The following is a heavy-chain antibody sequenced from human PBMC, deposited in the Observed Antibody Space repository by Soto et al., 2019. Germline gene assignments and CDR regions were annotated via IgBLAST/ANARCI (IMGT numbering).Heavy chain of an antibody. Sequence: EVQLVEYGGGLVQPGRSLRLSCAASGFTFDDYAMHWVRQAPGKGLEWVSGSSWNSGSIGYADSVKGRFTISRDNAKNTLYLQMNRMRAEDTALYYCAKDYAVNTVGIDYRGQGTLVTVYS. CDR1: GFTFDDYA. V-gene: IGHV3-9*01. CDR3: AKDYAVNTVGIDY. CDR2: SSWNSGSI. J-gene: IGHJ4*02. D-gene: IGHD4-17*01.